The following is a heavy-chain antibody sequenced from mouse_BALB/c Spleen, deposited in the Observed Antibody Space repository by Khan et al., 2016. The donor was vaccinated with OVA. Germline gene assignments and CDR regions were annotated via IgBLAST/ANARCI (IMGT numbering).Heavy chain of an antibody. D-gene: IGHD3-2*02. CDR2: IRYDGNS. Sequence: EVKLLESGPGLVKPSQSLSLTCSVTGYSITSGYFWNWIRQFPGNKLEWMGYIRYDGNSNYNPSLKNRISITRDTSKNQFFLKLNSVTHEDTATYAGERGGSSGPAWFAYWGQGTLFTVSA. V-gene: IGHV3-6*02. J-gene: IGHJ3*01. CDR1: GYSITSGYF. CDR3: ERGGSSGPAWFAY.